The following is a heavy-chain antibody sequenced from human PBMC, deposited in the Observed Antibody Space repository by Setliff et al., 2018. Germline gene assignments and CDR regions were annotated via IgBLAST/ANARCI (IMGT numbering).Heavy chain of an antibody. CDR2: IIPIFGSA. J-gene: IGHJ5*02. Sequence: SVKVSCKASGYTLTNYYMHWVRQAPGQGLEWMGGIIPIFGSANYARKFQGRVTVTADESTSTAYMELSSLTSEDTAVYYCARSPALLGIVYLDPWGQGTRVTVSS. V-gene: IGHV1-69*13. CDR3: ARSPALLGIVYLDP. D-gene: IGHD2-15*01. CDR1: GYTLTNYY.